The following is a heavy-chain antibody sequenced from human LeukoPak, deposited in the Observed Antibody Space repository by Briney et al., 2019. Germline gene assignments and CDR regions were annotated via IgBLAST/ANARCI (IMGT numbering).Heavy chain of an antibody. CDR3: ARSDSSGRYGGYYYYYMDV. Sequence: ASVKVSCKASGYTFTSYGFTWVRQAPGQGLEWMGWISAYNGNTNYGQKLQGRVTMTTDTSTSTAYMELRSLRSDDTAVYYCARSDSSGRYGGYYYYYMDVWGKGTTVTVSS. CDR2: ISAYNGNT. D-gene: IGHD6-19*01. V-gene: IGHV1-18*01. CDR1: GYTFTSYG. J-gene: IGHJ6*03.